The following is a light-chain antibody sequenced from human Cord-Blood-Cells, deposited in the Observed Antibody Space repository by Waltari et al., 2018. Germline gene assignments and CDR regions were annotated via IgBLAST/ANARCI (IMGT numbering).Light chain of an antibody. CDR1: ALPKQY. Sequence: SYELTQPPSVSVSPGQTARITCSGDALPKQYAYWYQQKPGQAPVLVIYKDSERPSGIPGGIPGSHSGTTVTLTIRGVQAEDEGEYYCQSADSSGTYPVFGTGTKVTVL. V-gene: IGLV3-25*02. J-gene: IGLJ1*01. CDR3: QSADSSGTYPV. CDR2: KDS.